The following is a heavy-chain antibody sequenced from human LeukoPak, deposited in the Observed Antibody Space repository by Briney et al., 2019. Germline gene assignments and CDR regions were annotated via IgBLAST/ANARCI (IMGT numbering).Heavy chain of an antibody. CDR2: INSVGSST. J-gene: IGHJ3*02. V-gene: IGHV3-74*01. CDR3: ARGGGGLGLGAFDI. Sequence: GGSLRLSCAASGFTFSSFWMHWVRQAPGKGLVWVSRINSVGSSTSYADSVKGRFTISRDNAKNTLYLQMNSLRAEDTAVYYCARGGGGLGLGAFDIWGQGTMVAVSS. D-gene: IGHD1-26*01. CDR1: GFTFSSFW.